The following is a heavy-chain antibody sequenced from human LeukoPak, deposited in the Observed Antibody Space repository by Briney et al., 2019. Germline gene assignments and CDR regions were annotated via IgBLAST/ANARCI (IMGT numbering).Heavy chain of an antibody. CDR1: GFTFSSYA. V-gene: IGHV3-23*01. J-gene: IGHJ4*02. Sequence: HPGGSLRLSCAASGFTFSSYAMSWVRQAPGKGLEWVSAISGSGGSTYYADSVKGRFTISRDNSKNTLYLQMNSLRAEDTAVYYCAKGQYYDFWSGYYAPPGYFDYWGQGTLVTVSS. D-gene: IGHD3-3*01. CDR2: ISGSGGST. CDR3: AKGQYYDFWSGYYAPPGYFDY.